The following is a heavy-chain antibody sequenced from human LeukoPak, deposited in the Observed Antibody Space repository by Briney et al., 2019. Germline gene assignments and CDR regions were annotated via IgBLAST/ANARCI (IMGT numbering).Heavy chain of an antibody. CDR2: INTNTGNP. V-gene: IGHV7-4-1*02. CDR3: ARLGYNWNDGIDY. J-gene: IGHJ4*02. Sequence: ASVKVSCKASGYAFTNYAMNWVRQASGQGLEWMGWINTNTGNPTYAQDFTGRFVFSLDTSVSTAYLQISSLKAEDTAVYYCARLGYNWNDGIDYWGQGTLVTVSS. CDR1: GYAFTNYA. D-gene: IGHD1-1*01.